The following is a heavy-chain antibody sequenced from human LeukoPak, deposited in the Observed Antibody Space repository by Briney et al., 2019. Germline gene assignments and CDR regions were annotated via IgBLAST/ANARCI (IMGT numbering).Heavy chain of an antibody. Sequence: SETLSLTCSVSGGSISSYYWSWIRQPPGKGLEWIGYMYYSGSTNYNPSLKSRVTMSVDTSKNQFSLKLNSLTAADTAVYYCASLSEYCSAGSCYLGWFDPWGQGTLVTVSS. CDR1: GGSISSYY. V-gene: IGHV4-59*01. CDR2: MYYSGST. CDR3: ASLSEYCSAGSCYLGWFDP. D-gene: IGHD2-15*01. J-gene: IGHJ5*02.